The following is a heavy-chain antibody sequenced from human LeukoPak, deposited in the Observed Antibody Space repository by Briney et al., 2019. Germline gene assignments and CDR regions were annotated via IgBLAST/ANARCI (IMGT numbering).Heavy chain of an antibody. J-gene: IGHJ6*02. CDR3: ARVNKSTVRLEYYYYGMDV. V-gene: IGHV3-7*01. D-gene: IGHD4-17*01. Sequence: GGSLRLSCAASGFTFSSYWMSWVRQAPGKGLEWVANIKQDGSEKYYVDSVKGRFTISRDNAKNSLYLQMNSLRAEDTAVYYCARVNKSTVRLEYYYYGMDVWGQGTTVTVSS. CDR2: IKQDGSEK. CDR1: GFTFSSYW.